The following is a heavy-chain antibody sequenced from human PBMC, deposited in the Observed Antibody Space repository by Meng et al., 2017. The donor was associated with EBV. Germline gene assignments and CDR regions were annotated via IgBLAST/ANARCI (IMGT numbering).Heavy chain of an antibody. Sequence: VQVVQSGAAVKQPGASVKVSCKASGSTFTSYAMHWVRQAPGQRLEWMGWINAGNGNTKYSQKFQGRVTITRDTSASTAYMELSSLRSEDTAVYYCARSGATIFGVVIPTYYFDYWGQGTLVTVSS. CDR2: INAGNGNT. CDR1: GSTFTSYA. CDR3: ARSGATIFGVVIPTYYFDY. V-gene: IGHV1-3*01. J-gene: IGHJ4*02. D-gene: IGHD3-3*01.